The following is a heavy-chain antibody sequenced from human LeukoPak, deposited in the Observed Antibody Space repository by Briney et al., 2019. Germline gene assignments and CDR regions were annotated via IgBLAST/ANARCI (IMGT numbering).Heavy chain of an antibody. D-gene: IGHD3-3*01. J-gene: IGHJ3*02. CDR3: VGVRFLEWLGDAFDI. CDR1: GFTFSSYA. CDR2: ISYDGSNK. Sequence: GGSLRLSCAASGFTFSSYAMHWVRQAPGKGLEWVAVISYDGSNKYYADSVKGRFTISRDNSKNTLYLQMNSLRAEDTAEYYCVGVRFLEWLGDAFDIWGQGTMVTVSS. V-gene: IGHV3-30-3*01.